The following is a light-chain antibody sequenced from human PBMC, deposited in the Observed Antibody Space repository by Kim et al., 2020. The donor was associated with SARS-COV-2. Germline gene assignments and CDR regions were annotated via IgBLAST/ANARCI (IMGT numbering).Light chain of an antibody. V-gene: IGLV3-21*04. CDR2: YDS. Sequence: APGKGARITSWRNNDGSESEHGYQQKPGQAPVLVIYYDSDRPPGIPERFSGSNSGNTATLTISRGEAGDEADYYCQVWDSSSDHWVFGGGTQLTVL. J-gene: IGLJ3*02. CDR1: NDGSES. CDR3: QVWDSSSDHWV.